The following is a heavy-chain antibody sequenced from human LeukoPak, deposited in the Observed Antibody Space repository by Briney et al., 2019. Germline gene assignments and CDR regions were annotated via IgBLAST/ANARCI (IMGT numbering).Heavy chain of an antibody. V-gene: IGHV3-21*06. D-gene: IGHD1-1*01. CDR3: ARVPRSNWNEY. CDR2: ISTSSSYI. J-gene: IGHJ4*02. CDR1: GFTFSSYS. Sequence: PGGSLRLSCAASGFTFSSYSMNWVRQAPGKGLEWVSSISTSSSYIYYADSVKGRFTISRDNAKNSLYLQMNSLRADDTAVYYCARVPRSNWNEYWGQGTLVTVSS.